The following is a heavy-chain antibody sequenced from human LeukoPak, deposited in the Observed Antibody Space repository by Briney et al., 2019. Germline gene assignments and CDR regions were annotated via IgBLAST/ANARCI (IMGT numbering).Heavy chain of an antibody. Sequence: GRSLRLSCAASGFTFSSYGTHWVRQAPGKGLEWVAVISYDGSNKYYADSVKGRFTISRDNSKNTLYLQMNSLRAEDTAVYYCAKDIGLRWELLQNFDYWGQGTLVTVSS. CDR1: GFTFSSYG. J-gene: IGHJ4*02. CDR3: AKDIGLRWELLQNFDY. CDR2: ISYDGSNK. D-gene: IGHD1-26*01. V-gene: IGHV3-30*18.